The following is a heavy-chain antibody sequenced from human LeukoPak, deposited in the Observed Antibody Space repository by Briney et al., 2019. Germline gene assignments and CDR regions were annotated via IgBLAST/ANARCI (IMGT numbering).Heavy chain of an antibody. Sequence: ASVKVSCKASGYTFTSYHMHWVRQAPGQGLEWMGIINPSGGTTNYAQKLQGRVTMTTDTSTSTAYMELRSLRSDDTAVYYCARDSSGYYDYYYYYMDVWGKGTTVTISS. V-gene: IGHV1-46*01. CDR1: GYTFTSYH. CDR2: INPSGGTT. CDR3: ARDSSGYYDYYYYYMDV. D-gene: IGHD3-22*01. J-gene: IGHJ6*03.